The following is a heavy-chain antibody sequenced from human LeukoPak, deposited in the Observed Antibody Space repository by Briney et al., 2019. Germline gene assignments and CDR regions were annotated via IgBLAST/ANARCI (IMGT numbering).Heavy chain of an antibody. D-gene: IGHD3-22*01. V-gene: IGHV3-72*01. CDR3: ARASDYAYFDC. Sequence: PGGSLRLSCAASGFIFSDHRIDWLRQAPGKGLEWVGRSLNKADSYTTDYGASVKGRFSISRDDSKNSLYLQMSSLKAEDTAMYFCARASDYAYFDCWGQGTPVTVSS. CDR2: SLNKADSYTT. J-gene: IGHJ4*02. CDR1: GFIFSDHR.